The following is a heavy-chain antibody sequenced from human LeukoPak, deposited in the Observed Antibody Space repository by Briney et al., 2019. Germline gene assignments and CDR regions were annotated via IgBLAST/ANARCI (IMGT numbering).Heavy chain of an antibody. J-gene: IGHJ6*03. CDR2: INPNSGGT. Sequence: EASVKVSCKTSTNMFTGYFMHWVRQAPGQGLEWIGWINPNSGGTLFARRFQGRVTMTRDTSIGATYMGLSRLTSDDTALYYCAAQCNDDFCYKRDYMDVWGKGTMVIVSS. V-gene: IGHV1-2*02. CDR3: AAQCNDDFCYKRDYMDV. D-gene: IGHD2-2*02. CDR1: TNMFTGYF.